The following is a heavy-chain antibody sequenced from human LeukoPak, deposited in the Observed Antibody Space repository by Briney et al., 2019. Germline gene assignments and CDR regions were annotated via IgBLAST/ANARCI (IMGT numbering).Heavy chain of an antibody. CDR3: VGCSGGSCHSGAFEI. Sequence: SQTLSLTCDLSGDSFSRNSAAWNWIRQSPSRGLEWLARANYRSKWYYDYAVSVKSRITINTDTSKNQFTLQLNFVTPEDTAVYYCVGCSGGSCHSGAFEIWGQGTKVTVSS. J-gene: IGHJ3*02. D-gene: IGHD2-15*01. CDR2: ANYRSKWYY. V-gene: IGHV6-1*01. CDR1: GDSFSRNSAA.